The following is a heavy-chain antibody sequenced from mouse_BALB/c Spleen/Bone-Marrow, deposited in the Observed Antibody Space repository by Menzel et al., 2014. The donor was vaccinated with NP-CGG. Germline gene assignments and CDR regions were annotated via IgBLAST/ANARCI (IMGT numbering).Heavy chain of an antibody. CDR3: EGGGISFDY. Sequence: QVQLKQSGAELVRPGSSVKFSCKASGYAFSSYCMHWVKQRPGQGLEWIGRIYPGDSDTDYNGKFKGKATMTAEKSSNTAYMQLTRLTSEDSAVYFCEGGGISFDYWGQGTTLTVSA. CDR1: GYAFSSYC. J-gene: IGHJ2*01. V-gene: IGHV1-80*01. CDR2: IYPGDSDT.